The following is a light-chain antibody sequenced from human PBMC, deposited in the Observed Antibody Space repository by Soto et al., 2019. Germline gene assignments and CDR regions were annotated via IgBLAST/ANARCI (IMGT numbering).Light chain of an antibody. Sequence: DNQMTQSPCSLSASVGDRVTITCRASQSISSYLNWYQQKPGKAPKLLIYAASSLQSGVPSRFSGSGSGTDFTLTISSLQPEDFTTYYCQQSYSTLTVGPGTKVDIK. CDR2: AAS. CDR3: QQSYSTLT. CDR1: QSISSY. J-gene: IGKJ3*01. V-gene: IGKV1-39*01.